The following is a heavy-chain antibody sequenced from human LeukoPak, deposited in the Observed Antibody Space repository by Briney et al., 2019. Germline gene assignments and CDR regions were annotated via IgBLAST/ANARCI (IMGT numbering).Heavy chain of an antibody. CDR1: GYTFTSYY. J-gene: IGHJ2*01. CDR2: INPNSGGT. CDR3: ARRVGYCSGGSCYFAWYFDL. V-gene: IGHV1-2*02. D-gene: IGHD2-15*01. Sequence: ASVKVSCKASGYTFTSYYMHWVRQAPGQGLEWMGWINPNSGGTNYAQKFQGRVTMTRDTSISTAYMEPSRLRSDDTAVYYCARRVGYCSGGSCYFAWYFDLWGRGTLVTVSS.